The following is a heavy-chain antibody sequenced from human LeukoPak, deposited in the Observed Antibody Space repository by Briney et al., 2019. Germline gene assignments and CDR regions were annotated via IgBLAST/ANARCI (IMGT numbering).Heavy chain of an antibody. CDR2: ITSSGSTT. CDR1: GFTFRSYE. Sequence: GGSLRLSCAASGFTFRSYEMNWVRQAPGKGLEWVSYITSSGSTTYYADSVKGRFTISRDNAKKSLYLQMNSLRAEDTALYYCARGDTETIHLDYWGQGSLVTVSS. J-gene: IGHJ4*02. V-gene: IGHV3-48*03. D-gene: IGHD5-18*01. CDR3: ARGDTETIHLDY.